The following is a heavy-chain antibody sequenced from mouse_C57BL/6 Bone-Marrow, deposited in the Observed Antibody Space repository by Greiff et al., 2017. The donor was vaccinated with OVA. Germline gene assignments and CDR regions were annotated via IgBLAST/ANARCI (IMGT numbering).Heavy chain of an antibody. CDR2: SRNKANDYTT. CDR3: ARVYFSDY. J-gene: IGHJ2*01. CDR1: GFTFSDFY. Sequence: EVMLVESGGGLVQSGRSLRLSCATSGFTFSDFYMEWVRQAPGKGLEWIAASRNKANDYTTEYSASVKGRFIVSRDTSQSILYLQMNALRAEDTAIYYCARVYFSDYWGQGTTLTVSS. V-gene: IGHV7-1*01. D-gene: IGHD1-1*01.